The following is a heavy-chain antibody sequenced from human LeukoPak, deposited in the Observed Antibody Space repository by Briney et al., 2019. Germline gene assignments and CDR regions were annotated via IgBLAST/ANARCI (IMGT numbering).Heavy chain of an antibody. V-gene: IGHV1-69*01. Sequence: SVKVSCKASGGTFSSYGFSWVRQAPGKGLQWMGGIIPLFGTPNYAQNFQGRVTITADESTTTVYMELSSLGYDDTAVYYCARGHSSGWSDFDYWGQGTLVTVSS. CDR2: IIPLFGTP. CDR1: GGTFSSYG. D-gene: IGHD6-19*01. CDR3: ARGHSSGWSDFDY. J-gene: IGHJ4*02.